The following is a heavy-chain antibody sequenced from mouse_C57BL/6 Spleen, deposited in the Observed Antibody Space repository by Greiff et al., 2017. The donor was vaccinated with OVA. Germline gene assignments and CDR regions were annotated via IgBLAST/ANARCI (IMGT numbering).Heavy chain of an antibody. D-gene: IGHD3-2*02. J-gene: IGHJ3*01. CDR1: GYTFTSYW. V-gene: IGHV1-53*01. Sequence: VKLQQPGTELVKPGASVKLSCKASGYTFTSYWMHWVKQRPGQGLEWIGNINPSNGGPNYNEKFKSKATLTVDKSSSTAYMQLSSLTSEDAAVYYCARVAAQATWGFAYWGQGTLVTVSA. CDR2: INPSNGGP. CDR3: ARVAAQATWGFAY.